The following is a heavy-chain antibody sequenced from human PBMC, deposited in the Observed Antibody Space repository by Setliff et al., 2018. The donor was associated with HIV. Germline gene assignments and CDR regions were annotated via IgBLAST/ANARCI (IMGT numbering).Heavy chain of an antibody. V-gene: IGHV4-34*01. Sequence: TSETLSLTCAVYGGSFSSYYWSWIRQPPGKGLGWIGDIYHSGFTIYNPSLKSRVTISVDTSKNQFSLKLSSVTAADTAVYYCATKGAEWELPDMIFDYWGQGTLVTVSS. CDR1: GGSFSSYY. D-gene: IGHD1-26*01. CDR2: IYHSGFT. CDR3: ATKGAEWELPDMIFDY. J-gene: IGHJ4*02.